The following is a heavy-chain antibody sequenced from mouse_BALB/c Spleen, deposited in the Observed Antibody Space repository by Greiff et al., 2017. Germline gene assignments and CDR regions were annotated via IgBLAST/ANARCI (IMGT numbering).Heavy chain of an antibody. CDR1: GFTFSSFG. Sequence: EVNLVESGGGLVQPGGSRKLSCAASGFTFSSFGMHWVRQAPEKGLEWVAYISSGSSTIYYADTVKGRFTISRDNPKNTLFLQMTSLRSEDTAMYYCARWDGNYYWYFDVWGAGTTVTVSS. CDR2: ISSGSSTI. D-gene: IGHD2-1*01. V-gene: IGHV5-17*02. J-gene: IGHJ1*01. CDR3: ARWDGNYYWYFDV.